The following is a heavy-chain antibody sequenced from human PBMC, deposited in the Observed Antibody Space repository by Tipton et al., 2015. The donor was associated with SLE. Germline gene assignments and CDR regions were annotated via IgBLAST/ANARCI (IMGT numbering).Heavy chain of an antibody. CDR2: IYHDGRT. CDR3: ARRYGDYDGFDY. V-gene: IGHV4-38-2*01. CDR1: GNVISRGYF. J-gene: IGHJ4*02. Sequence: GLVKPSETLSLTCGVSGNVISRGYFWGWIRQSPGKGLEWIGSIYHDGRTYYNPSLKSRVTISIDTSKNQFSLKLSSVTAADTAVYYCARRYGDYDGFDYWGQGTLVTVS. D-gene: IGHD4-17*01.